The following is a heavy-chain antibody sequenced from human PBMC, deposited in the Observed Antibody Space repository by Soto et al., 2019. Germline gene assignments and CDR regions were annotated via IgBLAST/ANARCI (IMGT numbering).Heavy chain of an antibody. J-gene: IGHJ5*02. CDR2: IYHSGST. CDR3: ARSTHDYGDYSWFDP. D-gene: IGHD4-17*01. V-gene: IGHV4-30-2*01. CDR1: GGSISSGGYS. Sequence: SETLSLTCAVSGGSISSGGYSWSWIRQPPGKGLEWIGYIYHSGSTYYNPSLKGRVTISVDRSKNQFSLKLSSVTAADTAVYYCARSTHDYGDYSWFDPWGQGTLVTVS.